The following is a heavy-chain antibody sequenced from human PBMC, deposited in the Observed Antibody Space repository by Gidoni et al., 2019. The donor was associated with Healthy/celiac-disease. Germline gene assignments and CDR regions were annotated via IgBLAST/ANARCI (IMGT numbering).Heavy chain of an antibody. CDR1: GYTFTGYY. CDR3: AIYGFGSEPEFPTFDY. J-gene: IGHJ4*02. CDR2: INPNRGGK. Sequence: QVQLVQSGAEVKKPGASVKVSCKASGYTFTGYYMHWVRQAPGQGLEWMGWINPNRGGKNYAQKFRGRVTMPRDTSVSTAYMELGRLRSDYTAVDYCAIYGFGSEPEFPTFDYWGQGTLVPVSS. D-gene: IGHD3-3*01. V-gene: IGHV1-2*02.